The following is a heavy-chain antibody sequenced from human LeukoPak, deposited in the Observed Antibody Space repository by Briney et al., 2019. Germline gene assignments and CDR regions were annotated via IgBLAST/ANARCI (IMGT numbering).Heavy chain of an antibody. J-gene: IGHJ2*01. D-gene: IGHD5-24*01. Sequence: SETLSLTCAVYGGSFSGYYWSWIRQPPGKGLEWIGEINHSGSTNYNPSLKSRVTISVDTSKNQFSLKLSSATAADTAVYYCARGLAVQRWLHLLPPYWYFDLWGRGTLVTVSS. CDR2: INHSGST. CDR1: GGSFSGYY. V-gene: IGHV4-34*01. CDR3: ARGLAVQRWLHLLPPYWYFDL.